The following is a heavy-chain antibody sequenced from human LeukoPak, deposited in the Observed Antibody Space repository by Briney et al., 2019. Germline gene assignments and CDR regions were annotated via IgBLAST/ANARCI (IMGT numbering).Heavy chain of an antibody. Sequence: PGGSLRLSCAASGFTFSSYAMSWVRQAPGKGLEWVSAISGSGGSTYYADSVKGRFTISRDNPKNTLYLQMNSLRAEDTAVYYCASTMITFGGVIARFDYWGQGTLVTVSS. CDR1: GFTFSSYA. V-gene: IGHV3-23*01. CDR3: ASTMITFGGVIARFDY. J-gene: IGHJ4*02. D-gene: IGHD3-16*02. CDR2: ISGSGGST.